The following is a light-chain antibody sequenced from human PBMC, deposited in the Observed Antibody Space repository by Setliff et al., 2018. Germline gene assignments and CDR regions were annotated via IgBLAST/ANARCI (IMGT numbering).Light chain of an antibody. CDR2: DVN. J-gene: IGLJ3*02. CDR1: ASDVGAYNF. Sequence: QSALAQPASVSGSPGQSITISCTGTASDVGAYNFVSWYQQHPGKAPNLIIYDVNNRPAGVSNRFSGSKSGNTASLTISGLQAEDEADYYRCSHTTSSSWVFGGGTKGTVL. CDR3: CSHTTSSSWV. V-gene: IGLV2-14*01.